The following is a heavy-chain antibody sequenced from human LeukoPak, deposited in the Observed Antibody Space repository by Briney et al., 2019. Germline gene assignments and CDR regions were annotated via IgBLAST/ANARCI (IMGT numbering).Heavy chain of an antibody. Sequence: PSETLSLTFTVSGGSISGYYWSWIRQPPGKGLEWIGYVYYTGSTSNNPSLKSRVTISVDTSKNHFSLKLSSVTAADTAVYYCARDVGGEGHLDYWGQGTLVTVFS. D-gene: IGHD3-16*01. CDR3: ARDVGGEGHLDY. J-gene: IGHJ4*02. CDR2: VYYTGST. CDR1: GGSISGYY. V-gene: IGHV4-59*01.